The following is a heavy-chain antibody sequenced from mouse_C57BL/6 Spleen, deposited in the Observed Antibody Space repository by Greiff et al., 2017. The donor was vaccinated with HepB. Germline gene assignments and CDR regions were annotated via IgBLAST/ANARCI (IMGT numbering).Heavy chain of an antibody. CDR3: ARRGGVPFAY. CDR2: IDPSDSYT. V-gene: IGHV1-50*01. CDR1: GYTFTSYW. J-gene: IGHJ3*01. Sequence: QVQLQQPGAELVKPGASVKLSCKASGYTFTSYWMQWVKQRPGQGLEWIGEIDPSDSYTNYTQKFKGKATLTVDTSSSTAYMQLSSLTSEDSAVYYCARRGGVPFAYWGQGTLVTVSA.